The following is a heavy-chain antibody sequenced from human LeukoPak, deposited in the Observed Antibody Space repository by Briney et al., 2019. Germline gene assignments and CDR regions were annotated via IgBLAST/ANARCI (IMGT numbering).Heavy chain of an antibody. V-gene: IGHV3-23*01. J-gene: IGHJ4*02. CDR2: ISGSGGST. Sequence: GGSLRLSCAASGFTFSSYAMTRVRQAPGKGLEWVSTISGSGGSTYYADSVKGRFTISRDNSKSTLYLQMNSLRAEDTAVYYCARDLGCGGDCYDTGAFDYWGQGTLVTVSS. CDR1: GFTFSSYA. CDR3: ARDLGCGGDCYDTGAFDY. D-gene: IGHD2-21*02.